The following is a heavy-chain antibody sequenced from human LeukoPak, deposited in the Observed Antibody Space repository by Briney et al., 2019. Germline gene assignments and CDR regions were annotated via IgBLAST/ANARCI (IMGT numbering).Heavy chain of an antibody. D-gene: IGHD2-15*01. Sequence: RGSLRLSCAASGFTFSSYWMSWGRQAPEKGLEWVANIKQNGSEKYYADSVKGPFTISRDNAKNSLYLQMNSLRGEDRGVYYCARGSGHDRIYWGQGTLVTVSS. CDR1: GFTFSSYW. CDR2: IKQNGSEK. J-gene: IGHJ4*02. V-gene: IGHV3-7*01. CDR3: ARGSGHDRIY.